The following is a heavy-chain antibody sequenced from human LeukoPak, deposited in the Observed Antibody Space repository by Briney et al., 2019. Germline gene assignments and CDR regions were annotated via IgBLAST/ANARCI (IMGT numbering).Heavy chain of an antibody. CDR2: ISGSGGST. V-gene: IGHV3-23*01. Sequence: PGGSLRLSCAASGFTFSSYAMSWVRQAPGKGLEWFSAISGSGGSTYYADSVKGRFTISRDNSKNTLYLQMNSLRDEDTAVYYCAKDGRGVVTNWFDPWGPGTLVTVSS. CDR3: AKDGRGVVTNWFDP. D-gene: IGHD3-3*01. J-gene: IGHJ5*02. CDR1: GFTFSSYA.